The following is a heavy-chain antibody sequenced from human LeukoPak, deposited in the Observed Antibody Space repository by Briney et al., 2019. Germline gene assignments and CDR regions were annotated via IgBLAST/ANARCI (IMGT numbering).Heavy chain of an antibody. Sequence: HPGGSLRLSCAASGFTFSSYEMNWVRQAPGKGLEWVSYISSTGNTIYYADSVKGRFTISRDNAKNSLYLQMNSLRAEDTAVYYCASGYYYYYYMDVWGKGTTVTISS. V-gene: IGHV3-48*03. CDR3: ASGYYYYYYMDV. CDR2: ISSTGNTI. CDR1: GFTFSSYE. J-gene: IGHJ6*03.